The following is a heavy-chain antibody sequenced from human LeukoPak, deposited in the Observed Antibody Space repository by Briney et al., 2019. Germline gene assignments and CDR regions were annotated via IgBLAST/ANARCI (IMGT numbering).Heavy chain of an antibody. J-gene: IGHJ4*02. Sequence: PGGSLRLSCAASGFTFDDYGMSWVRQAPGKGLEWVSGINWNGGSTGYADSVKGRFTISRDNAKDSLYLQMNSLRAEDTALYYCARALGFLTGYGYWGQGTLVTVSS. CDR3: ARALGFLTGYGY. CDR2: INWNGGST. CDR1: GFTFDDYG. V-gene: IGHV3-20*04. D-gene: IGHD3-9*01.